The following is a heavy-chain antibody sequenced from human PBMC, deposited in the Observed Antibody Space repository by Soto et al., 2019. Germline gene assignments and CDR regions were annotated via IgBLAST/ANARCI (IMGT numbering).Heavy chain of an antibody. CDR1: GFTFSTYW. Sequence: EVQLVESGGRLVQPGGSLRLSCAASGFTFSTYWMSWVRQAPGKGLEWVANIKQDGSEKYYVDSVKGRFTISRDNAKNSLDLQMNSLRAEDTAVYYGARDHSNGWYAYWGQGTLVTVSS. D-gene: IGHD6-19*01. J-gene: IGHJ4*02. V-gene: IGHV3-7*03. CDR3: ARDHSNGWYAY. CDR2: IKQDGSEK.